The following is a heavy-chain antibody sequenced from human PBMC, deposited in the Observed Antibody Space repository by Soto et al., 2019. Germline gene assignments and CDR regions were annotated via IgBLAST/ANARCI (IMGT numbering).Heavy chain of an antibody. V-gene: IGHV4-39*01. D-gene: IGHD3-9*01. CDR2: VYYSGST. J-gene: IGHJ4*02. CDR3: GRLEGLATISYYFDY. Sequence: SVTLSLTSTVSGGSVSSSSYYWGWVRQPPGKGLEWIGSVYYSGSTYYNPSLESRVTISVDKSKNQFSLKLMSLSAADTAVYYCGRLEGLATISYYFDYWGQGALVTVSS. CDR1: GGSVSSSSYY.